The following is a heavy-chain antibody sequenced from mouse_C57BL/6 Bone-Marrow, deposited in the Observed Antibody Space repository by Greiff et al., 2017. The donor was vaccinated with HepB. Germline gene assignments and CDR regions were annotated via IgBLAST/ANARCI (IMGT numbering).Heavy chain of an antibody. CDR3: ARDDGAFYWYFDF. V-gene: IGHV1-69*01. CDR1: GYTFTSYW. CDR2: IDPSDSYT. J-gene: IGHJ1*03. Sequence: QVQLQQPGAELVMPGASVKLSCKASGYTFTSYWMHWVKQRPGQGLEWIGEIDPSDSYTNYNQKFKGKSTLTVDKSSSTAYMQLSSMTSEDSAVYYSARDDGAFYWYFDFWGTGTTVTVSS. D-gene: IGHD1-1*02.